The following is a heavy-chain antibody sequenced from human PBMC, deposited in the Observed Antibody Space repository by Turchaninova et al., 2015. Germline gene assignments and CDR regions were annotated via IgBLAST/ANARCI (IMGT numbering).Heavy chain of an antibody. CDR3: ARSRDDILTGYYGQFDY. D-gene: IGHD3-9*01. J-gene: IGHJ4*02. CDR2: NYHSGST. V-gene: IGHV4-30-2*01. Sequence: QLQLQESGSGLVEPSQTLSLTCAGYVGSISSGAHSWSWSLQPPGKGLECIVYNYHSGSTYYNPSLKSRVIMSIDWSKNQFSLKLRAVTAADTAVYYCARSRDDILTGYYGQFDYWGQGTLVTVSS. CDR1: VGSISSGAHS.